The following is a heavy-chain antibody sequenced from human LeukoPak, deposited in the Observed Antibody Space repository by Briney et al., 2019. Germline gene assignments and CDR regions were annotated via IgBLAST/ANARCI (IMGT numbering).Heavy chain of an antibody. CDR2: IIPIFGTA. CDR1: GGTFSSYA. CDR3: AREGVGDCSSTSCFLRY. J-gene: IGHJ4*02. Sequence: GASVKVSCKASGGTFSSYAISWVRQAPGQGLEWMGGIIPIFGTANYAQKFQGRVTITADESTSTAYMELSSLRSEDTAVYYCAREGVGDCSSTSCFLRYWGQGTLVTVSS. D-gene: IGHD2-2*01. V-gene: IGHV1-69*13.